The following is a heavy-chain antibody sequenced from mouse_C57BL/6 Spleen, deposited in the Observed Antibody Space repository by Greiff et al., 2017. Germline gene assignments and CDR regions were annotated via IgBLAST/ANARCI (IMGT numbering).Heavy chain of an antibody. D-gene: IGHD1-1*01. CDR3: ARCGSSLYYFDY. Sequence: VQLQESGPELVKPGASVKISCKASGYAFSSSWMNWVKQRPGKGLEWIGRIYPGDGDTNYNGKFKGKATLTADKSSSTAYMQLSSLTSEDSAVYFCARCGSSLYYFDYWGQGTTLTVSS. CDR1: GYAFSSSW. V-gene: IGHV1-82*01. CDR2: IYPGDGDT. J-gene: IGHJ2*01.